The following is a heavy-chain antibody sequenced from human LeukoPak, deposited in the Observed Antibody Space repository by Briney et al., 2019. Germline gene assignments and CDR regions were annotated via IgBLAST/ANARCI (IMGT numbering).Heavy chain of an antibody. D-gene: IGHD6-6*01. J-gene: IGHJ6*02. V-gene: IGHV3-21*01. CDR2: ISRSSSYI. CDR3: ARESSSSAAYYYYGMDV. Sequence: GGSLRRSCVASGFTLSDYSMNWVRQAPGKGLQWVSSISRSSSYIYYADSVKGRLTISRDNAKNSLYLQMNSLRAEDTAVYYCARESSSSAAYYYYGMDVWGQGTTVTVSS. CDR1: GFTLSDYS.